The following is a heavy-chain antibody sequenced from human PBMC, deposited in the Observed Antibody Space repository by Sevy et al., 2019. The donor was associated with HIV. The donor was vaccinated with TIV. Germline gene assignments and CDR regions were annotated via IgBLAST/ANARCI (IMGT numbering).Heavy chain of an antibody. CDR1: GYTLTKLS. CDR2: FDPEDGET. CDR3: ATTKDYYENSGDPFDY. J-gene: IGHJ4*02. V-gene: IGHV1-24*01. Sequence: ASVKVSCKVSGYTLTKLSMHWMRQAPGKGLEWMGTFDPEDGETIYAQKFQGRVTMTEDTSTDTAYMELSSLRSEDTAVYYCATTKDYYENSGDPFDYWGQGTLLTVSS. D-gene: IGHD3-22*01.